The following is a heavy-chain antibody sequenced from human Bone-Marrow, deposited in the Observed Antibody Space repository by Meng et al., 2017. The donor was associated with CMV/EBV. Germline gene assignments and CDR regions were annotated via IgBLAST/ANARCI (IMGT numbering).Heavy chain of an antibody. Sequence: ASVKVSCKASGYTFTSYDINWVRQATGQGLEWMGWMNPNSGNTGYAQKFQGRVTITTDESTSTAYMELSSLRSEDTAVYYCAREYQPPSPPTFDPWGQGTLVTVSS. CDR1: GYTFTSYD. V-gene: IGHV1-8*03. CDR2: MNPNSGNT. CDR3: AREYQPPSPPTFDP. D-gene: IGHD2-2*01. J-gene: IGHJ5*02.